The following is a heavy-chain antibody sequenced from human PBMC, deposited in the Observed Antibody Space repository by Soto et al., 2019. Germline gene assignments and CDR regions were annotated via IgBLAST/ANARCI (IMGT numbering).Heavy chain of an antibody. D-gene: IGHD3-10*01. Sequence: PSETLSLTCTVASGSISSYNWNWVRQPPGKGLECIAFINYSGSTHYNPSLKSRVTISLDTSKNQFSLILNSVTAADTAVYYCARANYYAFNYCGPGTMIVFFS. CDR3: ARANYYAFNY. V-gene: IGHV4-59*01. J-gene: IGHJ4*02. CDR2: INYSGST. CDR1: SGSISSYN.